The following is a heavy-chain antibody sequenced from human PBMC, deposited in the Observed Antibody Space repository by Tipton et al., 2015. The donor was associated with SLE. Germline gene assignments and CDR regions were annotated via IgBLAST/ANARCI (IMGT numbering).Heavy chain of an antibody. V-gene: IGHV5-51*03. J-gene: IGHJ6*02. Sequence: VQLVQSGAEVKKPGESLRISCQASGYNFTIYWIGWVRQMPGKGLEWMGIVYPGDSDTRYSPSFRGQVTMSVDRSINTAYLQWSSLKASDTAMYYCASEYQIARDYYYYGMDVWGQGTTVTVSS. CDR1: GYNFTIYW. D-gene: IGHD2-2*01. CDR2: VYPGDSDT. CDR3: ASEYQIARDYYYYGMDV.